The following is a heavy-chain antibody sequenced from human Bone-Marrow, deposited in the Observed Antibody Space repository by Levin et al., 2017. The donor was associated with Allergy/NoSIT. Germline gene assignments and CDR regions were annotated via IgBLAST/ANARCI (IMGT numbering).Heavy chain of an antibody. J-gene: IGHJ4*02. CDR3: VRELAAYF. CDR2: IKKDGSEK. D-gene: IGHD6-6*01. V-gene: IGHV3-7*03. Sequence: GGSLRLSCAASGYIFSNYWMNWVRQAPGKGLEWVASIKKDGSEKYYVDSVKGRFTISRDNAKNSLYLQMNSLRAEDTAVYYCVRELAAYFWGQGTLVTVSS. CDR1: GYIFSNYW.